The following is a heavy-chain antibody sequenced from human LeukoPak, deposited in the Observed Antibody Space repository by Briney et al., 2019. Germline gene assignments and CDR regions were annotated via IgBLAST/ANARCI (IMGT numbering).Heavy chain of an antibody. CDR3: ARKYCSSTSCYDGPYFDY. CDR1: GYTFTSYA. CDR2: INTNTGNP. D-gene: IGHD2-2*01. Sequence: ASVKVSCKASGYTFTSYAMNWVRQAPGQGLEWMGWINTNTGNPTYAQGFTGRFVFSLDTSVSTAYLRTSSLKAEDTAVYYCARKYCSSTSCYDGPYFDYWGQGTLVTVSS. V-gene: IGHV7-4-1*02. J-gene: IGHJ4*02.